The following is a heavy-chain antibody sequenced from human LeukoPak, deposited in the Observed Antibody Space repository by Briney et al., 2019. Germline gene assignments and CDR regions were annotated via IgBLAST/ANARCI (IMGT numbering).Heavy chain of an antibody. J-gene: IGHJ4*02. CDR3: ARDWGIAVERTEGLDY. CDR2: ISSSSSYT. V-gene: IGHV3-11*05. Sequence: GGSLRLSCAASGFTFSDHYMSWIRQAPGKGLEWVSHISSSSSYTNYADSVKGRFTISRDNAKNSLYLQMNSLRAEDTAVYYCARDWGIAVERTEGLDYWGQGTLVTVSS. CDR1: GFTFSDHY. D-gene: IGHD6-19*01.